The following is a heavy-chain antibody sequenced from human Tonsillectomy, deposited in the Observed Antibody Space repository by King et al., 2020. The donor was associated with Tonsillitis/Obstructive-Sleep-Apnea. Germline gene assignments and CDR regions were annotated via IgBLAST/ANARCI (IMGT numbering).Heavy chain of an antibody. J-gene: IGHJ4*02. Sequence: QLQESGPGLVRPSETLSLTCTVSSDSISSYYWSWIRQPPGKGLEWIGYIDYSGSTNYNPSLKSRVTISVDTSKNQFSLKLSSVTAADTAVYYCARDPVLGTGDSYFDYWGQGVLVTVSS. D-gene: IGHD7-27*01. V-gene: IGHV4-59*01. CDR2: IDYSGST. CDR1: SDSISSYY. CDR3: ARDPVLGTGDSYFDY.